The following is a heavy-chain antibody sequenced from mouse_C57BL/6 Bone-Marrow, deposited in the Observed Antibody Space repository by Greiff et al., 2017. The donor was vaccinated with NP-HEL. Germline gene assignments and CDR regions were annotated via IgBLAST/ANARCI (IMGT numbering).Heavy chain of an antibody. CDR1: GFTFSNYW. J-gene: IGHJ3*01. V-gene: IGHV6-3*01. D-gene: IGHD2-4*01. Sequence: EVQLQESGGGLVQPGGSMKLSCVASGFTFSNYWMNWVRQSPEQGLEWVAQIRLKSDNYATHYAESVKGRFTISRDDSKSSVYLQMNNLRAEDTGIYYCTDYDGGAWFAYWGQGTLVTVSA. CDR2: IRLKSDNYAT. CDR3: TDYDGGAWFAY.